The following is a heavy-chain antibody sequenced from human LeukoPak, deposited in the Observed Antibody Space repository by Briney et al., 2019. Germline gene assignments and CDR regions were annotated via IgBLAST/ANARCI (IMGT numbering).Heavy chain of an antibody. CDR2: IWYDGSNK. J-gene: IGHJ4*02. CDR3: ARRYCSSSSCTLDY. Sequence: GGSLRLSCAASGFTFSSYGMHWVRQAPGKGLEWVAVIWYDGSNKYYADSVKGRFTISRDNAKNSLYLQMNSLRAEDTAVYYCARRYCSSSSCTLDYWGQGTLVTVSS. V-gene: IGHV3-33*01. D-gene: IGHD2-2*01. CDR1: GFTFSSYG.